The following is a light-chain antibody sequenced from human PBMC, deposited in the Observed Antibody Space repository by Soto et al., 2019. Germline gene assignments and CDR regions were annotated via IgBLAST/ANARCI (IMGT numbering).Light chain of an antibody. CDR1: QDINSW. J-gene: IGKJ4*01. CDR2: IAS. CDR3: QQSKSFPLT. V-gene: IGKV1-12*01. Sequence: DIQMTQSPSSVSASVGDRVTITCRASQDINSWLTWYQQKPGKAPKFLIYIASRLQPGVPSRFSGRGSGTDFSLTISNLQPEDFATYVCQQSKSFPLTFGGGTKVEIK.